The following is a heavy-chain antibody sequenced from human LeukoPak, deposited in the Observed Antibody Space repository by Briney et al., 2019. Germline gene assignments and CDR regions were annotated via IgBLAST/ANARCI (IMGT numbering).Heavy chain of an antibody. CDR2: ISGDSDNK. V-gene: IGHV3-43*02. D-gene: IGHD3-10*01. CDR1: GLNVAAYA. J-gene: IGHJ4*02. Sequence: GGSLRLSCAASGLNVAAYAMYWVRQPPGKSLEWVSLISGDSDNKYSAASVKGRFAISRDNSKNSLYLQMNSLTTEDTALYYCAIAYESGSFYRAFAYWGQGALVTVSS. CDR3: AIAYESGSFYRAFAY.